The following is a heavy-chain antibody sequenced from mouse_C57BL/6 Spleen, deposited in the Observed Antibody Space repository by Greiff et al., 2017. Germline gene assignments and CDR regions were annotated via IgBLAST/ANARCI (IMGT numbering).Heavy chain of an antibody. CDR2: ISSGGSYT. CDR3: ARHEDGSSYYAMDY. Sequence: EVMLVESGGDLVKPGGSLKISCAASGFTFSSYGMSWVRQTPDKRLEWVATISSGGSYTYYPDSVKGRFTISRDNAKNHLYLQMSSLKSEDTAMYYCARHEDGSSYYAMDYWGQGTSVTVSS. V-gene: IGHV5-6*01. J-gene: IGHJ4*01. D-gene: IGHD1-1*01. CDR1: GFTFSSYG.